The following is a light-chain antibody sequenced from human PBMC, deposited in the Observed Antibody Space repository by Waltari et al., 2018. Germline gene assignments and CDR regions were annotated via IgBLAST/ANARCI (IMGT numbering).Light chain of an antibody. CDR3: QTWDTGTHVV. J-gene: IGLJ2*01. CDR2: VSSAGSH. CDR1: SGHSSYA. Sequence: QVVLTQSPSASASLGASVKLTCTLISGHSSYAIAWYQPQPEKGPRYLMKVSSAGSHQKGDGIPDRFSGSSSGTERYLTISSVQSEDEADYYCQTWDTGTHVVFGGGTKLTVL. V-gene: IGLV4-69*01.